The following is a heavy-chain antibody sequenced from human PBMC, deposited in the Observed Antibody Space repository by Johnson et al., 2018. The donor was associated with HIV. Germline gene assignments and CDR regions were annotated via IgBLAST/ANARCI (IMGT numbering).Heavy chain of an antibody. V-gene: IGHV3-25*05. CDR2: VNPNGGGT. J-gene: IGHJ3*02. Sequence: VQLVESGGGLAKPAWSPRLSCAASQFTFSSYYMNCVRQAPGNGLELVGQVNPNGGGTYLIDSGEDRSNISRDNAKNSLYLQMHSLRAEDTAVYYCARDGPVDWVAAFDIWGQGTLVTVSS. CDR1: QFTFSSYY. CDR3: ARDGPVDWVAAFDI. D-gene: IGHD3-9*01.